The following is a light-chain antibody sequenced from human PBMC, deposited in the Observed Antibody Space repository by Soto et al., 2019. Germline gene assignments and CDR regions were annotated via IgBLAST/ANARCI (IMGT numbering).Light chain of an antibody. J-gene: IGLJ2*01. CDR2: EGS. CDR3: SSYAGSSTYVV. CDR1: SSDVGSYNL. Sequence: QSALTQPASVSGSPGQSITISCTGTSSDVGSYNLVSWYQQHPGKAPKLIIYEGSKRPSGISNRFSGSKSGNTASLTISGLQAEDEADYYCSSYAGSSTYVVFGGGTKVTVL. V-gene: IGLV2-23*01.